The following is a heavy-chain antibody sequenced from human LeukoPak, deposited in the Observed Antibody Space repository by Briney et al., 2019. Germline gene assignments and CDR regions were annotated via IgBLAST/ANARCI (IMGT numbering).Heavy chain of an antibody. D-gene: IGHD3-10*01. CDR1: GFTFNSYG. CDR3: ARGSTDRYGSGSYYLDY. V-gene: IGHV3-30*03. Sequence: GGSLRLSCAASGFTFNSYGLHWVRQAPGKGLQWVAVVSYDGFAGSDKYYADSVKGRFTISRDNSKNTLYLQMDSLRPEDTAVYFCARGSTDRYGSGSYYLDYWGQGTLVTVSS. CDR2: VSYDGFAGSDK. J-gene: IGHJ4*02.